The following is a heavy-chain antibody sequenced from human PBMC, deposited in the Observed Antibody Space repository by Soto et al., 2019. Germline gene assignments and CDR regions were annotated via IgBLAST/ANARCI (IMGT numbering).Heavy chain of an antibody. V-gene: IGHV3-43*01. CDR2: ISWDGGST. Sequence: GGSLRLSCAASGFTFDDYTMHWVRQAPGKGLEWVSLISWDGGSTYYADSVKGRFTISRDNSKNSLYLQMNSLRTEDTALYYCAKGRNGIAAAGYCDYWGQGTLVTVSS. CDR3: AKGRNGIAAAGYCDY. J-gene: IGHJ4*02. D-gene: IGHD6-13*01. CDR1: GFTFDDYT.